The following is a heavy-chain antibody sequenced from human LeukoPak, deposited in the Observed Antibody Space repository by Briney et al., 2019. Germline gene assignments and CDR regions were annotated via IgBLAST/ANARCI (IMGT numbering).Heavy chain of an antibody. Sequence: ASVKVSCKASGYTFTSYGISWVRQAPGQGLEWMGWISAYNGNTNYAQKLQGRVTMTTDTSTSTAYMELRSLRSDDTAVYYCARDRVDDSSGSPRPFDYWGQGTLVTVSS. V-gene: IGHV1-18*01. J-gene: IGHJ4*02. CDR3: ARDRVDDSSGSPRPFDY. CDR1: GYTFTSYG. CDR2: ISAYNGNT. D-gene: IGHD3-22*01.